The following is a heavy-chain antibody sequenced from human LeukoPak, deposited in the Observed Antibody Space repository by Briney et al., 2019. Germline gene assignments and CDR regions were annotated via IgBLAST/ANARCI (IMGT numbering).Heavy chain of an antibody. D-gene: IGHD5-12*01. CDR1: GFTFSSYW. V-gene: IGHV3-74*01. CDR2: INGDGSYT. J-gene: IGHJ4*02. Sequence: GGSLRLSCVASGFTFSSYWMHWVRQGPGKGLVWVSRINGDGSYTDYAESVKGRFTFSRDNAKNTLYLQMNSLRAEDTAVYYCARDLLRLGLYYFDYWGQGTLVTVSS. CDR3: ARDLLRLGLYYFDY.